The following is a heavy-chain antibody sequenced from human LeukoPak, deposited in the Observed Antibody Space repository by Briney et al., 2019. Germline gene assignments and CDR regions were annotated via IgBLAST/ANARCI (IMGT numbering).Heavy chain of an antibody. J-gene: IGHJ4*02. V-gene: IGHV1-8*01. D-gene: IGHD6-19*01. CDR3: TRGSSGRRDN. CDR1: VYTFTTCD. CDR2: MNPDSGNT. Sequence: GASVKVSCKASVYTFTTCDINWVRQATGQGLEWMGWMNPDSGNTGYGQSFQGRITMTGDISIGTAYMELSNLTSEDTAIYYCTRGSSGRRDNWRQGTLVTVSA.